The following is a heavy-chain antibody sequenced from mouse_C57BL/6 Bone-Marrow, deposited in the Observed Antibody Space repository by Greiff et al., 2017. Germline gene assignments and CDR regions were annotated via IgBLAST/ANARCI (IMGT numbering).Heavy chain of an antibody. D-gene: IGHD4-1*02. Sequence: QVQLQQTGAELVKPGASVKMSCKASGYTFTSHWITWVKQRPGQGLEWIGDIYPTSGRTNYNEKFKSKAILTVDTSSNTADMQLSSLTSEDSAVFYCARSGQLGRSFDYGGQGTTLTVSS. CDR2: IYPTSGRT. V-gene: IGHV1-55*01. J-gene: IGHJ2*01. CDR3: ARSGQLGRSFDY. CDR1: GYTFTSHW.